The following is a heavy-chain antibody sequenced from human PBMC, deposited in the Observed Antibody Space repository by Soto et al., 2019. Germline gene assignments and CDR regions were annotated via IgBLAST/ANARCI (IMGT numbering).Heavy chain of an antibody. CDR3: AREGYSSSSPYYYYGMDV. D-gene: IGHD6-6*01. Sequence: PGESKKISCKCSGYSFTSYWISLVRQMPGKGLEWMGRIDPSDSYTNYSPSFQGHVTISADKSISTAYLQWSSLKASDTAMYYYAREGYSSSSPYYYYGMDVWGQGTTVTVSS. J-gene: IGHJ6*02. CDR1: GYSFTSYW. CDR2: IDPSDSYT. V-gene: IGHV5-10-1*01.